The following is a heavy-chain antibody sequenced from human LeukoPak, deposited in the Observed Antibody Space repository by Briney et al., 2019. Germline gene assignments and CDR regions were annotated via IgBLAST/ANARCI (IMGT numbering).Heavy chain of an antibody. V-gene: IGHV4-4*09. CDR2: IYTSESS. CDR3: ARGPYGAYYYYYYMDV. D-gene: IGHD4-17*01. Sequence: SETLSLTCTVSGGSFSGYYWSWIRQPPGKGLEWVGYIYTSESSNYNPSLKSRLTMSLDTSKNQFSLNLSSATAADTAVYYCARGPYGAYYYYYYMDVWGQGTLVTVSS. CDR1: GGSFSGYY. J-gene: IGHJ6*03.